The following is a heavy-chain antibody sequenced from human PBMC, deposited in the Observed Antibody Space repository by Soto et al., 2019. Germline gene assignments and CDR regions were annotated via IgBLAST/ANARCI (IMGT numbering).Heavy chain of an antibody. J-gene: IGHJ4*02. Sequence: ASVKVSCKASGYSFTSYGISWVRQAPGQGLEWMGWISAYNGDTNYAQKLQGRVTMTTDASTNTAYMELRSLISDDTAVYYCARARVTIFGVGGENDYWGQGTLVTVSS. CDR1: GYSFTSYG. V-gene: IGHV1-18*01. CDR3: ARARVTIFGVGGENDY. D-gene: IGHD3-3*01. CDR2: ISAYNGDT.